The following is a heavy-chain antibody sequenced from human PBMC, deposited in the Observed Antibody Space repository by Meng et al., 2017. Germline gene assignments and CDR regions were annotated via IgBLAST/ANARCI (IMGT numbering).Heavy chain of an antibody. CDR2: IYPGDSDT. CDR1: GYSFTSYW. V-gene: IGHV5-51*01. Sequence: GESLKISCQGSGYSFTSYWIGWVRQMPGKGLEWMGIIYPGDSDTRYSPSFQGQVTISADKSISTAYLQWSSLKASDTPMYYCASSSMEYYDILTGPYYFDYWGQGTLVTVSS. D-gene: IGHD3-9*01. J-gene: IGHJ4*02. CDR3: ASSSMEYYDILTGPYYFDY.